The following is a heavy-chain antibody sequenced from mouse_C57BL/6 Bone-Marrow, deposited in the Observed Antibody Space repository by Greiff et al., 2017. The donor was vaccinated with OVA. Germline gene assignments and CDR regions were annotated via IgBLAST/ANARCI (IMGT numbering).Heavy chain of an antibody. J-gene: IGHJ4*01. CDR2: IWRGGST. CDR1: GFSLTSYG. V-gene: IGHV2-5*01. CDR3: ASLYGSSLYYAMDY. Sequence: QVQLQQSGPGLVQPSQSLSISCTVSGFSLTSYGVHWVRQSPGKGLEWLGVIWRGGSTDYNAAFMSRLSITKDNSKSRVFFKMNSLQADDTAIYYCASLYGSSLYYAMDYWGQGTSVTVSS. D-gene: IGHD1-1*01.